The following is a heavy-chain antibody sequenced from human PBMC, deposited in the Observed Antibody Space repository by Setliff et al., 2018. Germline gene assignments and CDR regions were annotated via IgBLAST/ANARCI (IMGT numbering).Heavy chain of an antibody. J-gene: IGHJ4*02. CDR3: AREGDSSGYSPLDY. CDR1: GYTFTSYG. V-gene: IGHV1-18*01. CDR2: ISAYNGNT. D-gene: IGHD3-22*01. Sequence: ASVKVSCKASGYTFTSYGISWVRQAPGQGLEWMGWISAYNGNTNYAQKLQGRVTMTTDTSTGTAYMELRSLRSDDTAVYYCAREGDSSGYSPLDYWGQGTLVTVSS.